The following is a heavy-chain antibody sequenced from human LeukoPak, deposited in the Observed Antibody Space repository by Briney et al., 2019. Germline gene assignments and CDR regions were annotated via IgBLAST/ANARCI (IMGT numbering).Heavy chain of an antibody. J-gene: IGHJ4*02. CDR1: GFTFSSYW. CDR2: IKQDGSEK. CDR3: ASQEYYYGSGSYYPLDY. D-gene: IGHD3-10*01. V-gene: IGHV3-7*01. Sequence: GGSLRLSCAASGFTFSSYWMSWVRQAPGKGLEWVANIKQDGSEKYYVDPVKGRFTISRDNAKNSLYLQMNSLRAEDTAVHYCASQEYYYGSGSYYPLDYWGQGTLVTVSS.